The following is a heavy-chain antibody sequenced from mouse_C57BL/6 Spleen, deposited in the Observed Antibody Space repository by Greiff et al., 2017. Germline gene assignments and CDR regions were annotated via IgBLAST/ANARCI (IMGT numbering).Heavy chain of an antibody. V-gene: IGHV1-69*01. CDR2: IDPSDSYT. CDR3: ARSGRDGYFDG. J-gene: IGHJ1*03. D-gene: IGHD3-1*01. Sequence: QVQLQQPGAELVMPGASVKLSCKASGYTFTSYWMHWVKQRPGQGLEWIGEIDPSDSYTNYNQKFKGKSTLTVDKSSSTAYMPLSSLTSESSAVYYCARSGRDGYFDGWGTGTTVTVSS. CDR1: GYTFTSYW.